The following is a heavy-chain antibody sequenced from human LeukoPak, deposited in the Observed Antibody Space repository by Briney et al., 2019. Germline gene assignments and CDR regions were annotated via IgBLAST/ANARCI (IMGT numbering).Heavy chain of an antibody. J-gene: IGHJ4*02. CDR1: IGSISSGSISNFY. D-gene: IGHD2-15*01. CDR3: ARSDCSGGGCYINFDY. CDR2: IFYSGTT. V-gene: IGHV4-61*01. Sequence: SETLSLTCMFSIGSISSGSISNFYSNWIRQPPGKGLEWIGYIFYSGTTNYNPSLRSRVTISIDTSKNQFSLKLSSVTAADTAVYYCARSDCSGGGCYINFDYWGQGTLVTVSS.